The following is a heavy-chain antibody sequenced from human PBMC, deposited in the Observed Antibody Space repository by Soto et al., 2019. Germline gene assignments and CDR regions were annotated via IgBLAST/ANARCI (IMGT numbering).Heavy chain of an antibody. CDR3: ARYLSGRPIVVVTAGMDV. J-gene: IGHJ6*02. CDR2: IYHSGST. CDR1: GYSISSGYY. Sequence: PSETLSLTCAVSGYSISSGYYWGWIRQPPGKGLEWIGSIYHSGSTYYNPSLKSRVTISVDTSKNQCSLKLSSVTAADTAVYYCARYLSGRPIVVVTAGMDVWGQGTTVTVSS. V-gene: IGHV4-38-2*01. D-gene: IGHD2-21*02.